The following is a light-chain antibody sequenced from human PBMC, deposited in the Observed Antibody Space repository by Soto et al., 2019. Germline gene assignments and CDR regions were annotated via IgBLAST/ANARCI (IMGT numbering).Light chain of an antibody. V-gene: IGKV3-11*01. CDR3: QQRSNWPPFT. Sequence: EIVLTQSPATLSLSPGERATLSCRASQSVSSYLAWYQQKPGQAPRLLIYDASNRATGIPARFSGSGSGTDFPLTISSLEPEHFAVYYCQQRSNWPPFTFGPGTKVDIK. CDR1: QSVSSY. CDR2: DAS. J-gene: IGKJ3*01.